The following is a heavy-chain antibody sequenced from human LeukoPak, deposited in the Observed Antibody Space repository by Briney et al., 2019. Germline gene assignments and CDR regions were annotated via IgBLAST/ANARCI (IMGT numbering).Heavy chain of an antibody. J-gene: IGHJ4*02. CDR2: IIPIFGTA. Sequence: SVNVSCKASGGTFSSYAISWVRQAPGQGLEGMGGIIPIFGTANYAQKFQGRVTITADKSTSTAYMELSSLRSEDTAVYYCASPGEGVGACSGGFDYWGQGTLVTVSS. CDR1: GGTFSSYA. V-gene: IGHV1-69*06. D-gene: IGHD1-26*01. CDR3: ASPGEGVGACSGGFDY.